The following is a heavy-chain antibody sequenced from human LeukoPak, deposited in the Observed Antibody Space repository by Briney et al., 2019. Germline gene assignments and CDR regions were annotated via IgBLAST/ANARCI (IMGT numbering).Heavy chain of an antibody. CDR3: AKDERSSWPPNWFDP. CDR2: ISGSGGST. J-gene: IGHJ5*02. CDR1: GFTFSSYA. D-gene: IGHD6-13*01. Sequence: GGSLRLSCAASGFTFSSYAMSSVRQAPGKGLEWVSAISGSGGSTYYADSVKGRFTISRDNSKNTLYLQMNSLRAEDTAVYYCAKDERSSWPPNWFDPWGQGTLVTVSS. V-gene: IGHV3-23*01.